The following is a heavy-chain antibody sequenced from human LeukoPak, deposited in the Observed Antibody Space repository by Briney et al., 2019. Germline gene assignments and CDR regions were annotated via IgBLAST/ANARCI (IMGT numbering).Heavy chain of an antibody. J-gene: IGHJ4*02. CDR3: ARRQTYGSGSYYDY. D-gene: IGHD3-10*01. CDR1: GGSITYDNYY. Sequence: SETLSLTCTVSGGSITYDNYYWNWIRQPAGKGLEWIGRLYTGGSTSYSPSLTGRVTISVDTSKNHFSLRLTSVSAADTAVYYCARRQTYGSGSYYDYWGQGTLVTVSS. V-gene: IGHV4-61*02. CDR2: LYTGGST.